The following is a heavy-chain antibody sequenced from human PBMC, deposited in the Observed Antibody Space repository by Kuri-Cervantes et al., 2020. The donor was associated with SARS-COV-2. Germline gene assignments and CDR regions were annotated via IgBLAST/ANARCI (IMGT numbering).Heavy chain of an antibody. CDR3: ARYPDHKQANWGSEADWYFDL. CDR1: GYTFTGYY. J-gene: IGHJ2*01. D-gene: IGHD7-27*01. V-gene: IGHV1-46*01. Sequence: ASVKVSCKASGYTFTGYYMHWVRQAPGQGLEWMGWINPSGGSTSYAQKFQGRVTMTRDTSTSTVYMELSSLRSEDTAVYYCARYPDHKQANWGSEADWYFDLWGRGTLVTVSS. CDR2: INPSGGST.